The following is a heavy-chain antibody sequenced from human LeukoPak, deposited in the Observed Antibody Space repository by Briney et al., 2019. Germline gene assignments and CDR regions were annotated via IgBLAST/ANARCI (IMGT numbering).Heavy chain of an antibody. CDR1: GFTFSSFA. Sequence: GGSMRLSCAASGFTFSSFAMTWVRQAPGKGLEWVSTVSGSAGRTDYADSVRGRFTISRDNLKDTLYLQMNGLRAEDTAEYYCARQRREGGIASYYYGLDVWGHGTTVTVSS. J-gene: IGHJ6*02. CDR2: VSGSAGRT. V-gene: IGHV3-23*01. D-gene: IGHD1-1*01. CDR3: ARQRREGGIASYYYGLDV.